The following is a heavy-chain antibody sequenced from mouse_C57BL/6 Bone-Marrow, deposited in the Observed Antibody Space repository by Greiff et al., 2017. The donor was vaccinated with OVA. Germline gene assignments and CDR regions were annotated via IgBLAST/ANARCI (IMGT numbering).Heavy chain of an antibody. Sequence: QVQLQQSGAELMKPGASVKLSCKATGYTFTGYWIEWVKQRPGHGLEWIGEILPGSGSTNYNAKFKGKATLTADTSSNTAYMQLGSLTTEDATIYYGSYGYAMDDWGQGTSVTVSS. CDR1: GYTFTGYW. J-gene: IGHJ4*01. CDR3: SYGYAMDD. CDR2: ILPGSGST. D-gene: IGHD1-1*02. V-gene: IGHV1-9*01.